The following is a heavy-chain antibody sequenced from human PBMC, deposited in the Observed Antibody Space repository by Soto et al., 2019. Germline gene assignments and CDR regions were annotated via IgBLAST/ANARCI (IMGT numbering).Heavy chain of an antibody. CDR2: ISWNGDTI. CDR3: AKSRSGSYYNPLGY. CDR1: GFPFDENA. V-gene: IGHV3-9*01. J-gene: IGHJ4*02. Sequence: GGSLRLSCVCSGFPFDENAMHWVRQAPGKGLEWVSGISWNGDTIAYADSVKGRFTISRDSAKSSVYLQMNSLRGEDTALYYCAKSRSGSYYNPLGYWGQGTLVTVSS. D-gene: IGHD3-10*01.